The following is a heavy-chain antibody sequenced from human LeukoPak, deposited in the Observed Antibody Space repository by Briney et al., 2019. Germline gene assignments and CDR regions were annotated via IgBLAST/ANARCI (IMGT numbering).Heavy chain of an antibody. CDR3: ARAGGPVDY. J-gene: IGHJ4*02. CDR2: IIPILGIA. CDR1: GGSYSSYA. V-gene: IGHV1-69*04. Sequence: ASVKVSCKASGGSYSSYAISWVRQAPGQGLEWMGRIIPILGIANYAQKFQGRVTITADKSTSTAYMELSSLRSEDTAVYYCARAGGPVDYWGQGTLVTVSS.